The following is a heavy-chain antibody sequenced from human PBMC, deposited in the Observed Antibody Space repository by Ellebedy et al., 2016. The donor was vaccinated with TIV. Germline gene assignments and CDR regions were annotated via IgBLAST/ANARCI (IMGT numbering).Heavy chain of an antibody. CDR3: ARDHYDVLTGTGPWFDS. J-gene: IGHJ5*01. CDR1: GGSISNYF. CDR2: IYYSGTT. D-gene: IGHD3-9*01. V-gene: IGHV4-59*01. Sequence: PSETLSLTCTVSGGSISNYFWSWIRQPPGKGLEWIGYIYYSGTTNYNPSLKSRVTISVDTSKNQFSLKLTSVTAADTALYYCARDHYDVLTGTGPWFDSWGQGTLVTVSS.